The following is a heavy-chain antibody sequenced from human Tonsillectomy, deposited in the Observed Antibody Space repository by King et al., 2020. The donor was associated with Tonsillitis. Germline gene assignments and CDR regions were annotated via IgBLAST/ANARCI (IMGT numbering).Heavy chain of an antibody. CDR1: GYTFTGYY. J-gene: IGHJ6*02. V-gene: IGHV1-2*02. D-gene: IGHD5-12*01. CDR2: VNPNSGGT. CDR3: ARLAINPLQAYDYSMDV. Sequence: VQLVESGAEVKKPGASVKVSCKASGYTFTGYYIHWVRQAPGQGLEWMGWVNPNSGGTTYAQKFQGRVTMTRDTSISTAYMALSRLRSDDTAVYYCARLAINPLQAYDYSMDVWGQGTTVTVSS.